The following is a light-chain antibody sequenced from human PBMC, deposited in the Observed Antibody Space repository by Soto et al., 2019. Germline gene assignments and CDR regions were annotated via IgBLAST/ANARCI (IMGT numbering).Light chain of an antibody. V-gene: IGLV3-10*01. J-gene: IGLJ3*02. CDR1: ALPKKY. CDR2: EDS. CDR3: YSTDSSGNHWV. Sequence: SYELTQPPSVSVSPGQTARITCSGDALPKKYAYCYQKKSGQAPVLVIYEDSKRPSGIPERFSGSSSGTMATLTISGAQVEDEADYYCYSTDSSGNHWVFGGGTKLTVL.